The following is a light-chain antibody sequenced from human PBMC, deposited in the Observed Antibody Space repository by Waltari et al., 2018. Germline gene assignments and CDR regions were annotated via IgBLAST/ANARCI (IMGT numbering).Light chain of an antibody. CDR1: RSNIANNS. V-gene: IGLV1-44*01. Sequence: QSVLTQPPSASGTPGQRVTISCSGSRSNIANNSVNWYQQLPRTAPKLLMYNTNQRPSGVPDRFSGSRSGTSASLAISGLQSEDEGDYYCSSWDDSLNGPAFGGGTKVTVL. J-gene: IGLJ3*02. CDR3: SSWDDSLNGPA. CDR2: NTN.